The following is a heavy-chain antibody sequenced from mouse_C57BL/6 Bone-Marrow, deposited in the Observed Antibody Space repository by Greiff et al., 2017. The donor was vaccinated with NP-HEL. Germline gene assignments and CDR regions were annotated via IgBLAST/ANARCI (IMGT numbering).Heavy chain of an antibody. J-gene: IGHJ3*01. CDR1: GFTFSSYA. CDR3: TRVYASGGFAY. CDR2: ISSGGDYI. V-gene: IGHV5-9-1*02. Sequence: DVQLVESGEGLVKPGGSLKLSCAASGFTFSSYAMSWVRQTPEKRLEWVAYISSGGDYIYYADTVKGRFTISRDNARNTLYLQMSSLKSEDTAMYYCTRVYASGGFAYWGQGTLVTVSA. D-gene: IGHD2-3*01.